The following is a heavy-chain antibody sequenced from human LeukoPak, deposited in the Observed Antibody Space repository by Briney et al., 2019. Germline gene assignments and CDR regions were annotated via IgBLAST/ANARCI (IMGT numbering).Heavy chain of an antibody. J-gene: IGHJ4*02. CDR3: AREGGGDYYDSSGYFDY. CDR2: IYHSGST. D-gene: IGHD3-22*01. Sequence: PSETLSLTYAVSGGSISSSNWWSWVRQPPGKGLEWIGEIYHSGSTNYNPSLKSRVTISVDTSKNQFSLKLSSVTAADTAVYYCAREGGGDYYDSSGYFDYWGQGTLVTVSS. V-gene: IGHV4-4*02. CDR1: GGSISSSNW.